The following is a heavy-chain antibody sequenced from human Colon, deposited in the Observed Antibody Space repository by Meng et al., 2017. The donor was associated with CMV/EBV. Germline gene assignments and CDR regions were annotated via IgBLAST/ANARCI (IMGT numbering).Heavy chain of an antibody. V-gene: IGHV1-2*06. D-gene: IGHD3-9*01. CDR2: INPNSGGT. CDR3: ARGDLVTLFSYYYGMDV. CDR1: GYTFTGFY. J-gene: IGHJ6*02. Sequence: ASVKVSCKASGYTFTGFYMHWLRQAPGQGLEWVGRINPNSGGTKYAQKFQGRVSMTRDTSINTAYMELTGLTSDDTAVYYCARGDLVTLFSYYYGMDVWGQGTTVTVSS.